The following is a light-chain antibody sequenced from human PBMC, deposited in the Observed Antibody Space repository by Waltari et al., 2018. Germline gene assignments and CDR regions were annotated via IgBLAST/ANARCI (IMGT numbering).Light chain of an antibody. CDR2: GAS. CDR1: QIVSSSY. Sequence: SVFTQSPGTLSLSPGEIATLSCRASQIVSSSYLAWYQQKPGQAPRLLIYGASSRATGIPDRFSGSGSGTDFTLTISRLEPEDFAVYYCQQYGSSPFTFGPGTKVDIK. V-gene: IGKV3-20*01. J-gene: IGKJ3*01. CDR3: QQYGSSPFT.